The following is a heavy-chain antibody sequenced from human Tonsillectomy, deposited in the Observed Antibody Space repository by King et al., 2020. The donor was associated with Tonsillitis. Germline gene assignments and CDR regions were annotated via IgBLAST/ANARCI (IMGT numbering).Heavy chain of an antibody. D-gene: IGHD2-2*01. CDR2: IKSETDGGTT. CDR3: TTDPHQVNDS. V-gene: IGHV3-15*05. Sequence: VQLVESGGGLVKPGGSLRLSCAASGFTFSNAWMTWDRQAPGKGLEWVGRIKSETDGGTTDYAAPVKGKFTISRDESKNMVYLQMNSLKSEDTALYCCTTDPHQVNDSWGQGTLVTVSS. CDR1: GFTFSNAW. J-gene: IGHJ4*02.